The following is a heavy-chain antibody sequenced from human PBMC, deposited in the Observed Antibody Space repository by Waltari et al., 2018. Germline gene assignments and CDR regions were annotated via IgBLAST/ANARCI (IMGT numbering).Heavy chain of an antibody. D-gene: IGHD1-1*01. V-gene: IGHV1-69*02. CDR1: GGTFSSYT. CDR3: ARGEGDGYNYVGPWY. J-gene: IGHJ4*02. Sequence: QVQLVQSGAEVKKPGSSVKVSCKASGGTFSSYTISWVRQAPGQGLEWMGRIIPILGIANYAQKFQGRVTITADKSTSTAYMELSSLRAEDTAVYYCARGEGDGYNYVGPWYWGQGTLVTVSS. CDR2: IIPILGIA.